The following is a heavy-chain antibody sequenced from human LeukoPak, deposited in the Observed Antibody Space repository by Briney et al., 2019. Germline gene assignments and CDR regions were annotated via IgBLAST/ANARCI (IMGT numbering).Heavy chain of an antibody. CDR3: ARDFKWGALDY. CDR2: INPNIGAT. V-gene: IGHV1-2*02. Sequence: ASVKVSCKTSGYTFTDYYIHWVRQAPGQGLEWMGWINPNIGATKYAQNFQGRVTMTRDTSIGTAYMDLSSLRSDDTAIYFCARDFKWGALDYWGQGTLVTVSS. CDR1: GYTFTDYY. J-gene: IGHJ4*02. D-gene: IGHD1-26*01.